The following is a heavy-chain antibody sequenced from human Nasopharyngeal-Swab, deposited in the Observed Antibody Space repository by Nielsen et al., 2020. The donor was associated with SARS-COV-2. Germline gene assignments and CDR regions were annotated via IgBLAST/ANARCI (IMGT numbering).Heavy chain of an antibody. J-gene: IGHJ4*02. Sequence: LRLSCTVSGGSISSGSYYWSWIRQPAGKGLEWIGRIYTSGSTNYNPSLKSRVTISVDTSKNQFSLKLSSVTAADTAVYYCARVGGYSYGYGTDYWGQGTLVTVSS. V-gene: IGHV4-61*02. CDR3: ARVGGYSYGYGTDY. CDR2: IYTSGST. CDR1: GGSISSGSYY. D-gene: IGHD5-18*01.